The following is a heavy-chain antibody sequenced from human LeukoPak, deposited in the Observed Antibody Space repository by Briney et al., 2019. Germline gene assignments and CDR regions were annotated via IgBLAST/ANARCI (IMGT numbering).Heavy chain of an antibody. CDR2: ISGSGGST. CDR3: ARDYSKRGNWEIQGDP. J-gene: IGHJ5*02. V-gene: IGHV3-23*01. Sequence: PGGSLRLSCAASGFTFSSYGMSWVRQAPGEGLEWVSAISGSGGSTYYADSVKGRFTISRDNSKNTLYLQMNSLRAEDTAVYYCARDYSKRGNWEIQGDPWGQGTLVTVSS. D-gene: IGHD7-27*01. CDR1: GFTFSSYG.